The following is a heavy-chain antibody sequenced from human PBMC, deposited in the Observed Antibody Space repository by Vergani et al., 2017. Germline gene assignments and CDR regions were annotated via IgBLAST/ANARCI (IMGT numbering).Heavy chain of an antibody. Sequence: QVHLVESGGGVVQPGRSLRLSCVVSGFTSSYYGMHWVRQAPGKGLEWVAVISYDGMQKYCADSVKGRFTISRDNSKSTLYLQMNSLRTEYTAVYYCATKSCGTPGCQIGYFREWGQGTLVTVSS. CDR3: ATKSCGTPGCQIGYFRE. CDR2: ISYDGMQK. J-gene: IGHJ1*01. D-gene: IGHD1-1*01. V-gene: IGHV3-30*03. CDR1: GFTSSYYG.